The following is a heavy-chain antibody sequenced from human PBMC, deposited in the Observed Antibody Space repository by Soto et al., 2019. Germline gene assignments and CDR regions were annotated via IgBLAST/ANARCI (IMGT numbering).Heavy chain of an antibody. CDR1: GYTFTSYG. CDR3: ARGGDIVVVVAAMSSWFDP. V-gene: IGHV1-18*01. CDR2: ISAYNGNT. D-gene: IGHD2-15*01. Sequence: GASVKVSCKASGYTFTSYGISWVRQAPGQGLEWMGWISAYNGNTNYAQKLQGRVTMTTDTSTSTAYMELRSLRSDDTAVYYCARGGDIVVVVAAMSSWFDPWGQGTLVTVSS. J-gene: IGHJ5*02.